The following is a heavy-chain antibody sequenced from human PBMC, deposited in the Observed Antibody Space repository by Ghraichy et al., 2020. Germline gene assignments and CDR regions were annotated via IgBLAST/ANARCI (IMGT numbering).Heavy chain of an antibody. V-gene: IGHV4-34*01. CDR1: GGSFNDFY. CDR3: ARGIRVNNYYYAMDV. CDR2: ISHTGST. Sequence: SCAVYGGSFNDFYWTWVRQSPGKDLEWIGEISHTGSTVYNPSLRSRVTISLNTSNNQFSLTLPSVTAADTAVYYRARGIRVNNYYYAMDVWGQGTTVTVSS. J-gene: IGHJ6*02.